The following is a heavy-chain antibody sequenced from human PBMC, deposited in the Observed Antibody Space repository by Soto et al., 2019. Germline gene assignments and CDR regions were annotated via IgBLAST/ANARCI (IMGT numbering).Heavy chain of an antibody. CDR1: GGSISSYY. CDR3: AREGLTGTIGLYYYYGMDV. V-gene: IGHV4-59*01. D-gene: IGHD1-7*01. Sequence: QVQLQESGPGLVKPSETLSLTCTVSGGSISSYYWSWIRQPPGKGLEWIGYIYYSGSTNYNPSLKSRGTISVDTSKNQFSLKLSSVTAADTAVYYCAREGLTGTIGLYYYYGMDVWGQGTTVTVSS. CDR2: IYYSGST. J-gene: IGHJ6*02.